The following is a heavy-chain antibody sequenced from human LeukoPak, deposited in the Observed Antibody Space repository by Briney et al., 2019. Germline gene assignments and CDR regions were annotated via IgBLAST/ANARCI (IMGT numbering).Heavy chain of an antibody. CDR1: GYTFTSYG. V-gene: IGHV1-18*04. J-gene: IGHJ5*02. CDR2: ISAYNGNT. CDR3: ARDRARYFDWLLSGNWFDP. D-gene: IGHD3-9*01. Sequence: ASVKVSCKASGYTFTSYGISWVRQAPGQGLEWMGWISAYNGNTNYAQKLQGRVTMTTDTSTSTAYMELRSLRSDDTAVYYCARDRARYFDWLLSGNWFDPWGQGTLATVSS.